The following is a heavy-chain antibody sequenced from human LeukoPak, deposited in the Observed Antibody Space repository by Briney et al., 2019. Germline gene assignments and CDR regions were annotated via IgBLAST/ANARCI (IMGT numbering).Heavy chain of an antibody. Sequence: GGSLRLSCAASGFTFSVYSMNRVRQAPGRGLEWVSYISSDSGIIYYADSVKGRFTISRDNAKNSLYLQMDNLRAADTAVYYCARNYSPFDYWGQGTLVTVSS. CDR1: GFTFSVYS. J-gene: IGHJ4*02. CDR3: ARNYSPFDY. D-gene: IGHD3-10*01. V-gene: IGHV3-48*01. CDR2: ISSDSGII.